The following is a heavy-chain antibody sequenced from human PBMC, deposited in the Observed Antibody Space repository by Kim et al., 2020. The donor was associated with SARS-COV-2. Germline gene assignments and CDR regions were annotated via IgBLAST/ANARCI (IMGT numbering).Heavy chain of an antibody. Sequence: GGSLRLSCAASGFTFSSYAMHWVRQAPGKGLEWVAVISYDGSNKYYADSVKGRFTISRDNSKNTLYLQMNSLRAEDTAVYYCAREGLITCGGVIVGASYYVYYWGQGTLVTVSS. CDR3: AREGLITCGGVIVGASYYVYY. J-gene: IGHJ4*02. CDR1: GFTFSSYA. CDR2: ISYDGSNK. D-gene: IGHD3-16*02. V-gene: IGHV3-30-3*01.